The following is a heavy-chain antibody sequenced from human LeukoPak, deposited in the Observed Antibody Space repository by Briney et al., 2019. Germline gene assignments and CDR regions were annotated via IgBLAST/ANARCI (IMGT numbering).Heavy chain of an antibody. V-gene: IGHV3-23*01. CDR3: AKEKAAAGTIDY. CDR2: ISGSGGST. CDR1: EFTFSSYI. J-gene: IGHJ4*02. D-gene: IGHD6-13*01. Sequence: GGSLRLSCAASEFTFSSYIMNWVRQAPGKGLEWVSAISGSGGSTYYADSVKGRFTISRDNSKNTLYLQMNSLRAEDTAVYYCAKEKAAAGTIDYWGQGTLVTVSS.